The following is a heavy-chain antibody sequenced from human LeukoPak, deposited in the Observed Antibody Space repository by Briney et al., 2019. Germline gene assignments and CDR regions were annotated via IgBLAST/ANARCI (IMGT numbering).Heavy chain of an antibody. V-gene: IGHV3-33*01. J-gene: IGHJ4*02. CDR3: ASCGYGGNCYLDY. CDR1: GFTFSTHG. CDR2: IWDDGRNH. D-gene: IGHD4-23*01. Sequence: GGSLRLSCAASGFTFSTHGMLWVRQAPGKGLEWLAVIWDDGRNHFYADSVKGRFTVSRDNSKNTLSLQMNSLRAEDTAVYYCASCGYGGNCYLDYWGQGTLVTVSS.